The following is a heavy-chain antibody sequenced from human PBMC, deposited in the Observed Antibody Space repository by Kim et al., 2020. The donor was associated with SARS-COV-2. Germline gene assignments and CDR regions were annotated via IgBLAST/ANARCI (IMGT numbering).Heavy chain of an antibody. CDR1: GGSISSYY. Sequence: SETLSLTCTVSGGSISSYYWSWIRQPPGKGLEWIGYIYYSGSTNYNPSLKSRVTISLDTSKNQFSLKLSSVTAADTAVYYCARALWYEVGANAFYIWGQGTMVTVSS. D-gene: IGHD1-26*01. CDR2: IYYSGST. J-gene: IGHJ3*02. CDR3: ARALWYEVGANAFYI. V-gene: IGHV4-59*01.